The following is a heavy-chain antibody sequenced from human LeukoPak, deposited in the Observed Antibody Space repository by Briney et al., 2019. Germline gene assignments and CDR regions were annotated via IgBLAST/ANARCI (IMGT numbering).Heavy chain of an antibody. V-gene: IGHV4-61*01. CDR2: IYYSGST. J-gene: IGHJ4*02. CDR3: ARSYYYDSSGYS. CDR1: GVSVSSGSYY. Sequence: SETLSLTCTVSGVSVSSGSYYWGWIRQPPGKGLEWIGYIYYSGSTNYNPSLKSRVTISVDTSKNQFSLKLSSVTAADTAVYYCARSYYYDSSGYSWGQGTLVTVSS. D-gene: IGHD3-22*01.